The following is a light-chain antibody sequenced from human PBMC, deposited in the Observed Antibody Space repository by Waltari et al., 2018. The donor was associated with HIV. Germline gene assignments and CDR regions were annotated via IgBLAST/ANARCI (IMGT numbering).Light chain of an antibody. J-gene: IGLJ2*01. CDR1: SFNSGRNY. V-gene: IGLV1-47*01. CDR3: ATWDDSLSAVV. CDR2: RNN. Sequence: QSVVIQPPSASGTPGQRVTISCTGNSFNSGRNYVYLYQQFPGTAPKFLIYRNNPRPSGVPDRFSASTSGTAAALAISGRRSEDEANYYCATWDDSLSAVVFGEGTKLTVL.